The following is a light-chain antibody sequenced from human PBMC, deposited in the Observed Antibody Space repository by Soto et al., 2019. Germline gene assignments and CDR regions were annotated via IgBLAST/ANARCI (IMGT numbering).Light chain of an antibody. Sequence: EVVLTQSPGTLSLSPGQRATLSCRASQSVSGNYLVWYQQKPGQAPSLLIYDASSSATGIPDRFSGSGSGTDFTLTISRLEPADFAVYYCQQYGSSPLTFGGGTKVEIK. V-gene: IGKV3-20*01. CDR2: DAS. CDR3: QQYGSSPLT. J-gene: IGKJ4*01. CDR1: QSVSGNY.